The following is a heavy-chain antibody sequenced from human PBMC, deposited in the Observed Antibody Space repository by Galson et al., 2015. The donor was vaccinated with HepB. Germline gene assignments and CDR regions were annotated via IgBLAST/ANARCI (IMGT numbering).Heavy chain of an antibody. CDR3: ARGILGYYYDSSGYTDDAFDI. D-gene: IGHD3-22*01. J-gene: IGHJ3*02. V-gene: IGHV1-69*04. CDR1: GGTFSSYA. CDR2: IIPILGIA. Sequence: SVKVSCKASGGTFSSYAISWVRQAPGQGLEWMGRIIPILGIANYAQKFQGRVTITADKSTSTAYMELSSLRSEDTAVYYCARGILGYYYDSSGYTDDAFDIWGQGTMGTVSS.